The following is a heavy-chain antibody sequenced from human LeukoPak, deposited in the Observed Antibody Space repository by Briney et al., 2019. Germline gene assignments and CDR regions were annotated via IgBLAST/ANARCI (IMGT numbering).Heavy chain of an antibody. Sequence: GGSLRLSCEASGFTFGNYAMNWVRQAPGKGLEWVACIKQDGSEKYYVDSVKGRFTISRDNAKNSLYLQMNTLRAEDTAVYYCANVGDVYKDAFDIWGQGTMVTVSS. CDR3: ANVGDVYKDAFDI. CDR1: GFTFGNYA. J-gene: IGHJ3*02. V-gene: IGHV3-7*01. CDR2: IKQDGSEK. D-gene: IGHD5-24*01.